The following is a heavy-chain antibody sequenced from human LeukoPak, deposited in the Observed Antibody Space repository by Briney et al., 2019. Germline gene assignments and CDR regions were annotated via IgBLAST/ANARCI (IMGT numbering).Heavy chain of an antibody. CDR3: ARVQSVWGSYRPPYYYYMDV. CDR2: IYYSGST. J-gene: IGHJ6*03. V-gene: IGHV4-59*01. CDR1: GGSISSYY. D-gene: IGHD3-16*02. Sequence: SETLSLTCTVSGGSISSYYRSWIRQPPGKGLEWIGYIYYSGSTNYNPSLKSRVTISVDTSKNQFSLKLSSVTAADTAVYYCARVQSVWGSYRPPYYYYMDVWGKGTTVTISS.